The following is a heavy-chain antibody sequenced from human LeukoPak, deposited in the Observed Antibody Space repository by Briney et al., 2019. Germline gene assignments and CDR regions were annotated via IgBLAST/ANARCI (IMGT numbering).Heavy chain of an antibody. Sequence: GGSLRLSCAASGFTFSSYGMHWVRQAPGKGLEWVAFIRYDGSNKYYADSVKGRFTISRDNAKNSLYLQMNSLRAEDTAVYYCARDQTEGGGHDAFDIWGQGTMVTVSS. J-gene: IGHJ3*02. CDR3: ARDQTEGGGHDAFDI. D-gene: IGHD2-15*01. CDR2: IRYDGSNK. CDR1: GFTFSSYG. V-gene: IGHV3-30*02.